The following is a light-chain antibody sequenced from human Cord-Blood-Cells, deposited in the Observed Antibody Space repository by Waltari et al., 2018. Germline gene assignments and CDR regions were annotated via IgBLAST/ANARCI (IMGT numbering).Light chain of an antibody. CDR2: ASS. CDR1: ESISSY. J-gene: IGKJ1*01. Sequence: TQMTPSPYSLSASVGDRVTITCRASESISSYLNWYQQKPGEAPTLLIYASSSLPSVVPSRVSSSGAWTDFTLTISRLQPEDFATYDCQQSDSTPWTFGQGTNVEIK. V-gene: IGKV1-39*01. CDR3: QQSDSTPWT.